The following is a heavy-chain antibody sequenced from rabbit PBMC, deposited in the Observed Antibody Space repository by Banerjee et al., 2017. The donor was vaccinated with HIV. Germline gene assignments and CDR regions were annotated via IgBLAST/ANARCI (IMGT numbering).Heavy chain of an antibody. D-gene: IGHD6-1*01. Sequence: QQQLEESGGGLVKPEGSLTLTCKASGFDFSSNAMCWVRQAPGKGLEWIGCINTGSGYTWYASWVNGRFTISRSTSLNTVDLKMTSLTAADTATYFCARGLGNAGYVGYGYAMNLWGQGTLVTVS. J-gene: IGHJ4*01. CDR2: INTGSGYT. V-gene: IGHV1S43*01. CDR3: ARGLGNAGYVGYGYAMNL. CDR1: GFDFSSNA.